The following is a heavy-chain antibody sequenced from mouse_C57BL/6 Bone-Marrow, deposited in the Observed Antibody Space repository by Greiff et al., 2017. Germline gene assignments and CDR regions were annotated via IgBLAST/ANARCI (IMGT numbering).Heavy chain of an antibody. CDR3: AREGVGPYFDY. Sequence: QVQLKQPGAELVMPGASVKLSCKASGYTFTSYWMHWVKQRPGQGLEWIGEIDPSDSYTNYNQKFKGKSTLTVDKSSSTAYMQLSSLTSEDSAVYYCAREGVGPYFDYWGQGTTLTVSS. CDR2: IDPSDSYT. CDR1: GYTFTSYW. V-gene: IGHV1-69*01. J-gene: IGHJ2*01.